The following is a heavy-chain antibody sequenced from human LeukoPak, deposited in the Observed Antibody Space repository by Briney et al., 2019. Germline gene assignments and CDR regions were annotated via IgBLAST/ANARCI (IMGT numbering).Heavy chain of an antibody. CDR3: ARQNTPHGNFDY. V-gene: IGHV3-13*01. J-gene: IGHJ4*02. CDR1: GFTFSSYD. CDR2: IGVAANT. Sequence: GGSLRLSCAASGFTFSSYDMHWVRQPTGKGLEWVSAIGVAANTFYSGSVKGRFTISRENAKNSLFLLVTSLRADDTAVYYCARQNTPHGNFDYWGQGILVTVSS. D-gene: IGHD1-26*01.